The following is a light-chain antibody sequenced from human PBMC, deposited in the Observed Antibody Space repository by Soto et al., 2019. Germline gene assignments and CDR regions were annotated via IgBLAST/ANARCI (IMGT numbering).Light chain of an antibody. CDR3: QHYGRSAYT. CDR1: RNVSSNY. CDR2: GAS. Sequence: EIVLTQSPGTLSLSPGESATLSCRARRNVSSNYLAWYQQKPGQAPRLLIYGASSRATGIPDRFSGSGSGTDFTLTISILEPEDFAVYYCQHYGRSAYTFGQGTTLEIK. V-gene: IGKV3-20*01. J-gene: IGKJ2*01.